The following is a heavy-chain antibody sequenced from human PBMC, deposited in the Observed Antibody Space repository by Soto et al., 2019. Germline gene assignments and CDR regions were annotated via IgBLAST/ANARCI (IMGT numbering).Heavy chain of an antibody. D-gene: IGHD3-22*01. J-gene: IGHJ4*02. Sequence: QLQLQESGSGLVKPSQTLSLACAVSGGSISSGGYSWSWIRQPPGKGLEWIGYIYHSGSTYYNPSLKSRVTISVDRSKNQFSLKLSSVTAADTAVYYCARARYYYDSSGPFDYWGRGTLVTVSS. CDR3: ARARYYYDSSGPFDY. CDR1: GGSISSGGYS. CDR2: IYHSGST. V-gene: IGHV4-30-2*01.